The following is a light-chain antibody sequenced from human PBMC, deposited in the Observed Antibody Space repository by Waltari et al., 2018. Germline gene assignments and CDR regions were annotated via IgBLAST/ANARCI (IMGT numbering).Light chain of an antibody. CDR1: QSVSSN. J-gene: IGKJ1*01. V-gene: IGKV3-15*01. CDR3: QQYNNWPPSRGT. Sequence: EIVMTQSPATLSVSPGERATLSCRASQSVSSNLAWYQQKPGQAPRLLIYGASTRATGIPARFSGSGSGTEFTLTISSLQSEDFAVYYCQQYNNWPPSRGTFGQGTKVEIK. CDR2: GAS.